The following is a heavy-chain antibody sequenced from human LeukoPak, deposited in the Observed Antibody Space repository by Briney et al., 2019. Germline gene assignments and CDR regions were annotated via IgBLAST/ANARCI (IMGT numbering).Heavy chain of an antibody. J-gene: IGHJ3*02. CDR3: ARDGPFDI. V-gene: IGHV3-7*01. Sequence: PGGSLRLSWAASGFTFSSYWMNWVRQAPAKGLEWVANIKQDGSEKYYVDSVKGRFTISRDNAQNSLYLQMNSLRAEDTAVYYCARDGPFDIWGQGTMVTISS. CDR2: IKQDGSEK. CDR1: GFTFSSYW.